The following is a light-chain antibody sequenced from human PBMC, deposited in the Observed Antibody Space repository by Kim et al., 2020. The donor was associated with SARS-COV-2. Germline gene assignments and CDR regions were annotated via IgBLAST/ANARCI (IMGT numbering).Light chain of an antibody. CDR3: QQYNNWPTET. V-gene: IGKV3-15*01. J-gene: IGKJ4*01. Sequence: SPGERANLTSRASQNLRTNLAWYQQKPGHVPRRLIYGASTRATGIPARFSGSGSGTEFTLTISSLQSEDVAVYYCQQYNNWPTETFGGGTKVDIK. CDR2: GAS. CDR1: QNLRTN.